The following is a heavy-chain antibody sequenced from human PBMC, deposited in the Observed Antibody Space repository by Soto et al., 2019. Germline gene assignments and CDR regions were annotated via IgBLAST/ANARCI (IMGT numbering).Heavy chain of an antibody. V-gene: IGHV1-3*01. J-gene: IGHJ4*02. CDR3: ARDLGGWPDY. Sequence: GASVKVSCKASGYIFTDYYIHWVRQAPGQRLEWMGWINANNGNTKYSQKFQGRVTITRDTSASTAYMELSSLRSEDTAVYYCARDLGGWPDYWGQGTLVTVSS. CDR1: GYIFTDYY. D-gene: IGHD2-15*01. CDR2: INANNGNT.